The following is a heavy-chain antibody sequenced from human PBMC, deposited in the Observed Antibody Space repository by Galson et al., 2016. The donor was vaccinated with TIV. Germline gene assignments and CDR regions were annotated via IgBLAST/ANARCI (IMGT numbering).Heavy chain of an antibody. D-gene: IGHD2-21*02. J-gene: IGHJ4*02. CDR1: GFSLSTNEMC. V-gene: IGHV2-70*11. CDR2: IDWDDDI. CDR3: ARMVYGDYPPRFYYDS. Sequence: PALVKPTQTLTLTCTFSGFSLSTNEMCVGWIRRPPGKALEWLARIDWDDDIYYNTSLKTRLTISKDTSKNQVVFKMTNVDPTDTGTYNCARMVYGDYPPRFYYDSWGQGALVTVSS.